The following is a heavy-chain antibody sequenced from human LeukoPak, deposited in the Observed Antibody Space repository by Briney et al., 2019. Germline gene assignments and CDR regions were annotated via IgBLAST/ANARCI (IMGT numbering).Heavy chain of an antibody. V-gene: IGHV3-72*01. J-gene: IGHJ3*02. Sequence: GGSLRLSCGASGFTFSDHYMDWVRQAPGKGLEWVGRTRNKANSYTTEYAASVKGRFTISRDDSKNSLWLQMNSLKTEDTAVYYCARVSSGWYDAFDIWGQGTMVIVSS. CDR3: ARVSSGWYDAFDI. D-gene: IGHD6-19*01. CDR2: TRNKANSYTT. CDR1: GFTFSDHY.